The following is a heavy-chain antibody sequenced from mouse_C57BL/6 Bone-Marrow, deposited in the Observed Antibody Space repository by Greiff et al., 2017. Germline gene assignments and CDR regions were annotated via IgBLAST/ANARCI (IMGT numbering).Heavy chain of an antibody. CDR2: ISDGGSYT. D-gene: IGHD1-1*01. J-gene: IGHJ4*01. Sequence: EVKVEESGGGLVKPGGSLKLSCAASGFTFSSYAMSWVRQTPEKRLEWVATISDGGSYTYYPDNVKGRFTISRDNAKNNLYLQMSHLKSEDTAMYYCASGGYYGSRNAMDYWGQGTSVTVSS. CDR3: ASGGYYGSRNAMDY. V-gene: IGHV5-4*03. CDR1: GFTFSSYA.